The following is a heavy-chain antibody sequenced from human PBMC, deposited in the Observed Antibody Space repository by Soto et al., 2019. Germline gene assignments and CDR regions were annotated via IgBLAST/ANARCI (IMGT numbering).Heavy chain of an antibody. J-gene: IGHJ4*02. CDR1: GGSISSSGYS. V-gene: IGHV4-30-2*01. D-gene: IGHD2-21*01. CDR2: IYHGST. CDR3: ARGSVVAIDY. Sequence: QLQLQESGSGLVKPSQTLSLTCAVSGGSISSSGYSWSWIRQPPGKGLEWIGYIYHGSTYYNPSLKSRVTISVDRSMNQLSLKLSTVTAADTAVYYCARGSVVAIDYWGQGTLVTVSS.